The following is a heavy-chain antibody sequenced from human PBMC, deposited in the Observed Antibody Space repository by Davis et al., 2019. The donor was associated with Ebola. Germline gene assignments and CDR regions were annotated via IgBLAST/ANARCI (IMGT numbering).Heavy chain of an antibody. CDR3: ATEDIITLRGVTHYYGMDV. Sequence: ASVTVSCKASGYTFTNFGLTWVRQAPRQRLEWMGWINAGNGNTKYSQKFQGRVTMTTDTSTSTAYMELRSLRSDDTAVYYCATEDIITLRGVTHYYGMDVWGKGTTVTVSS. V-gene: IGHV1-18*04. D-gene: IGHD3-10*01. CDR2: INAGNGNT. J-gene: IGHJ6*04. CDR1: GYTFTNFG.